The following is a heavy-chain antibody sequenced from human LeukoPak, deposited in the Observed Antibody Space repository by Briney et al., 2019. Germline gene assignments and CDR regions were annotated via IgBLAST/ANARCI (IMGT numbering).Heavy chain of an antibody. CDR2: ISSSSSYI. J-gene: IGHJ4*02. Sequence: GGSLRLSCAASGFTFSRYSMNWVRQAPGKGLEWVSSISSSSSYIYYADSVKGRFTISRDNAKNSLYLQMNSLRAEDTAVYYCAKFIAAPFYFDYWGQGTPVTVSS. CDR3: AKFIAAPFYFDY. CDR1: GFTFSRYS. D-gene: IGHD6-13*01. V-gene: IGHV3-21*01.